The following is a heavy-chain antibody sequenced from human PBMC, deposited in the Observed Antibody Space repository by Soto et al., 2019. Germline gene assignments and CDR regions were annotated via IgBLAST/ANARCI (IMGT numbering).Heavy chain of an antibody. V-gene: IGHV1-2*02. CDR2: INLNSGDT. D-gene: IGHD5-12*01. CDR1: GYTFTSYD. J-gene: IGHJ4*02. Sequence: GASVKVSCKASGYTFTSYDIYWVRQAPGQGLEWMGWINLNSGDTNYAQKFQGRVTMTWDTSINTAYMELSRLKSDDTAMFFCARDLGGYDLYGPDSWGQGTLVTVS. CDR3: ARDLGGYDLYGPDS.